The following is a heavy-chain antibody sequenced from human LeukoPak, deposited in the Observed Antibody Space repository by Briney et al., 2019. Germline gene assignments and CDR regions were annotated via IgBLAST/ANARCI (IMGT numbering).Heavy chain of an antibody. Sequence: SETLSLTCTVSGGSISSSSYWGWIRQPPGKGLQWIGSIYYSGSTYYNPSLKSRVTISADTSKNQFSLKLSSVTAADTAVYYCARDNPPSGSYPAHFDYWGQGTLVTVSS. V-gene: IGHV4-39*07. CDR3: ARDNPPSGSYPAHFDY. CDR1: GGSISSSSY. J-gene: IGHJ4*02. CDR2: IYYSGST. D-gene: IGHD1-26*01.